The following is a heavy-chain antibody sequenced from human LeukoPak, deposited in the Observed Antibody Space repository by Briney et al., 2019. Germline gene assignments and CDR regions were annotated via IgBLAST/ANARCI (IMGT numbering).Heavy chain of an antibody. J-gene: IGHJ3*01. D-gene: IGHD1-26*01. CDR2: IWHDGSPT. CDR3: VTHYKWDLLVHAFDF. V-gene: IGHV3-33*01. Sequence: GGSLRLPCAVSGIPFKKYGMHWVRQAPGKGLEWVATIWHDGSPTMYADSAKGRFTISRDDSKNMLYLQMNSLRAEDTAEYYCVTHYKWDLLVHAFDFWGQGTRVTVSS. CDR1: GIPFKKYG.